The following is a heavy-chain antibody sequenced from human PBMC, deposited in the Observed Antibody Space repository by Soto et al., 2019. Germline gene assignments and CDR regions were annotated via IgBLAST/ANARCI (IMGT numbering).Heavy chain of an antibody. V-gene: IGHV4-59*01. CDR3: ASNWVFGVVKRYWGYGMDV. Sequence: SETLSLTCTVSGGSISSYYWSWIRQPPGKGLEWIGYIYYSGSTNHNPSLKSQVTISVDTSKNQFSLKLSSVTAADTAVYYCASNWVFGVVKRYWGYGMDVWGQGTTVTVSS. CDR2: IYYSGST. CDR1: GGSISSYY. J-gene: IGHJ6*02. D-gene: IGHD3-3*01.